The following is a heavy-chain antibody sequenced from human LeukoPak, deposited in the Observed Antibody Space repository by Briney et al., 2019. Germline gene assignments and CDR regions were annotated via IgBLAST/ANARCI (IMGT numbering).Heavy chain of an antibody. CDR3: ARDLDWNYYYYYGMDV. Sequence: GGSLRLSCAASGFTFSSYAMSWIRQTPGKGLEWVSAISGSGGSTYYADSVKGRFTISRGNAKNSLYLQMNSLRAEDTAVYYCARDLDWNYYYYYGMDVWGQGTTVTVSS. D-gene: IGHD1-1*01. CDR2: ISGSGGST. V-gene: IGHV3-23*01. J-gene: IGHJ6*02. CDR1: GFTFSSYA.